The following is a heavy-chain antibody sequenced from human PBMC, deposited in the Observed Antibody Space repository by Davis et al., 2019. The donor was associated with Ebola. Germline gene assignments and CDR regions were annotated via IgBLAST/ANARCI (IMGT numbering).Heavy chain of an antibody. CDR2: IKQDGSEK. CDR1: GFTFSNYW. CDR3: ARVVGIQLWLLAGDYYGLDV. J-gene: IGHJ6*02. V-gene: IGHV3-7*03. Sequence: GGSLRLSCAASGFTFSNYWMSWVRQAPGKGLEWVANIKQDGSEKDYVDSVKGRFAISRDNAENLLYLQMNSLRAEDTAMYYCARVVGIQLWLLAGDYYGLDVWGQGTTVTVSS. D-gene: IGHD5-18*01.